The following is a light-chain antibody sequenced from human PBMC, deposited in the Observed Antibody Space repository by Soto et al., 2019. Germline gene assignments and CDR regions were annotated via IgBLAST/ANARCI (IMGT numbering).Light chain of an antibody. V-gene: IGKV3-20*01. Sequence: EIVLTQSPGTLSLSPGERATLSCSASQSLRSNHLGWYLAWYQQNTGQTPRLLIYGTSRSATGIPDRFSGSWSGTDCTLTISRLEPDDFAVYYCHQYCSSHPITCRQGTRLVI. J-gene: IGKJ5*01. CDR1: QSLRSNHLGWY. CDR3: HQYCSSHPIT. CDR2: GTS.